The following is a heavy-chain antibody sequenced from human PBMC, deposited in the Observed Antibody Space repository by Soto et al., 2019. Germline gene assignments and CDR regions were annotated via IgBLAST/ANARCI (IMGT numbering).Heavy chain of an antibody. J-gene: IGHJ6*02. CDR3: ARDVSDSSGWYVTYYYYGMDV. V-gene: IGHV3-33*01. CDR2: IWYDGSNK. D-gene: IGHD6-19*01. CDR1: GFTFSSYG. Sequence: GGSLRLSCAASGFTFSSYGMHWVRQAPGKGLEWVAVIWYDGSNKYYADSVKGRFTISRDNSKNTLYLQMNSLRAEDTAVYYCARDVSDSSGWYVTYYYYGMDVWGQGTTVTVSS.